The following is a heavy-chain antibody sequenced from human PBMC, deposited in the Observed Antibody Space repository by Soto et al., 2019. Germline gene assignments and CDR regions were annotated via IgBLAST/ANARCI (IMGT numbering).Heavy chain of an antibody. V-gene: IGHV3-30-3*01. CDR1: GFTFSSYA. J-gene: IGHJ6*02. CDR3: ARTRLPNSYGPIAYGMDV. CDR2: ISYVGSNK. Sequence: QVQLVESGGGVVQPGRSLRLSCAASGFTFSSYAMHWVRQAPCKGLDWVAVISYVGSNKYYADSVKGRFTISRDNSKNTLYLQMNSLRAEDTAVYYCARTRLPNSYGPIAYGMDVWGQGTTVTVSS. D-gene: IGHD5-18*01.